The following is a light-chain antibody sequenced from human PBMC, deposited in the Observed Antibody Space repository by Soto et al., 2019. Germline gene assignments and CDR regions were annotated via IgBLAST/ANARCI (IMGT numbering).Light chain of an antibody. J-gene: IGLJ1*01. CDR1: NSDIGDYSY. Sequence: QSALTQPRSVSGSPGQSVTVSCTGSNSDIGDYSYVSWYQKHPDKAPRLMIFDVNKRPSGVPERFSGSKSGNTVSLTISGLQAEDEADYYCCSYAATNTFVFGTGTKVTVL. CDR2: DVN. CDR3: CSYAATNTFV. V-gene: IGLV2-11*01.